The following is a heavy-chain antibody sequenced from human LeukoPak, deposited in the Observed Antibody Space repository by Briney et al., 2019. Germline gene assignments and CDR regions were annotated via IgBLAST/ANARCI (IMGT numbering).Heavy chain of an antibody. CDR1: GFTFSDYY. V-gene: IGHV3-11*01. J-gene: IGHJ4*02. CDR2: ISSSGNTI. CDR3: ARDPEVGATNFDY. Sequence: GGSLGLSCAASGFTFSDYYMSWIRQAPGKGLEWVSYISSSGNTIYYADSVKGRFTISRDNAKNSLYLQMNSLRAEDTAVYYCARDPEVGATNFDYWGQGTLVTVSS. D-gene: IGHD1-26*01.